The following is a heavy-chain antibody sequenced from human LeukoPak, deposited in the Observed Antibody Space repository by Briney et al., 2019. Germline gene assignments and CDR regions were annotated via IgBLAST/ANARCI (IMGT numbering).Heavy chain of an antibody. CDR2: INPNSGGT. CDR1: GYTFSGYY. V-gene: IGHV1-2*02. Sequence: ASVKVSCKASGYTFSGYYVHWVRQAPGQGLEWMGWINPNSGGTNYAQKFQGRVTMTRDTSISTAYMELSRLRSDDTAVYYCARGGNWKEKAFDIWGQGIMLTVSS. J-gene: IGHJ3*02. CDR3: ARGGNWKEKAFDI. D-gene: IGHD1-20*01.